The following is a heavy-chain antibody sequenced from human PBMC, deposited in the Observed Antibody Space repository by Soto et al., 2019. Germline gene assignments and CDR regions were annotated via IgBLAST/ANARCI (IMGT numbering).Heavy chain of an antibody. V-gene: IGHV3-33*01. CDR2: ISSDEKIK. Sequence: SLRLSCVASGFIFSNFGMHWVRQAPGKGLEWVAVISSDEKIKQYADSVRGRFAISRDNSKNTLYLQMTSLRAEDTAIYYCASGLRSVLDYWGQGTLVAVAS. J-gene: IGHJ4*02. D-gene: IGHD6-6*01. CDR1: GFIFSNFG. CDR3: ASGLRSVLDY.